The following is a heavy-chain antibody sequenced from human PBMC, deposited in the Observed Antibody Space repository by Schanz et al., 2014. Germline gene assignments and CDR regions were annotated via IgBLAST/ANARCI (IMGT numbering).Heavy chain of an antibody. CDR1: GFTFSSHW. CDR3: ARVALPGYSSPRDAFDI. V-gene: IGHV3-48*04. CDR2: ISGSGGST. J-gene: IGHJ3*02. D-gene: IGHD5-18*01. Sequence: EVQLVQSGGGLVQPGGSLRLSCAASGFTFSSHWMHWVRQAPGKGLEWVIVISGSGGSTYYADSVKGRFTISRDNAKNSLYLQMNGLRAEDTAVYYCARVALPGYSSPRDAFDIWGQGTMVTVSS.